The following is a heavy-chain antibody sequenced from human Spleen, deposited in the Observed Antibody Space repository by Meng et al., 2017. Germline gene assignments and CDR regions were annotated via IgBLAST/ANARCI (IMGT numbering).Heavy chain of an antibody. J-gene: IGHJ4*02. D-gene: IGHD6-25*01. Sequence: QVQLVQSGAEVKKPGASVKVSCKASGYSFTSYAISWVRQAPGQGLEWMGRIVPILDRPNYAENFQDRVTITADKSTNTAYMELSSLRSDDTAIYYCARDRGHYLESWGQGTLVTVSS. CDR2: IVPILDRP. CDR1: GYSFTSYA. CDR3: ARDRGHYLES. V-gene: IGHV1-69*04.